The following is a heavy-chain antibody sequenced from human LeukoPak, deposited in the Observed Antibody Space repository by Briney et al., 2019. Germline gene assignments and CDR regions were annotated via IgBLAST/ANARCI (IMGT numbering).Heavy chain of an antibody. D-gene: IGHD5-18*01. V-gene: IGHV4-31*03. CDR1: GGSISSGGYY. CDR2: IYYTGRT. Sequence: SETLSLTCTVSGGSISSGGYYWSWIRQHPGKGLEWIGYIYYTGRTYYTPSLKSRVTISVATSKTQFSLELSSVTAADTAVYYCARVSGYSYGRYFDYWGQGTLVTVSS. CDR3: ARVSGYSYGRYFDY. J-gene: IGHJ4*02.